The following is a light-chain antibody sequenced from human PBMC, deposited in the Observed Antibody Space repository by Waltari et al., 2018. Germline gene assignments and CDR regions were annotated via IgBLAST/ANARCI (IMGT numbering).Light chain of an antibody. Sequence: EIQMTQSPSSGSASVGDSVTITCPASQAISRWLAWYQQKPGNSPTLLIYDASKLQSGVPSRFSGSGSGTDFTLTISSLRPEDSATYYCQQGNSLPPTFGQGTKVEIK. CDR2: DAS. CDR1: QAISRW. CDR3: QQGNSLPPT. V-gene: IGKV1-12*01. J-gene: IGKJ1*01.